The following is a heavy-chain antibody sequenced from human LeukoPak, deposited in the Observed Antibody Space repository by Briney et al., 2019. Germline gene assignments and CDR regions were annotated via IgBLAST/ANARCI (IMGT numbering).Heavy chain of an antibody. CDR2: ISYDGSNK. Sequence: GRSLRLSCAASGFTFSSYAMHWVRQAPGKGLEWVAVISYDGSNKYYADSVTGRFTISRDNSKNTLYLQMNSLRAEDTAVYYCARDLRGLLWFGELFSTFDYWGQGTLVTVSS. CDR1: GFTFSSYA. CDR3: ARDLRGLLWFGELFSTFDY. V-gene: IGHV3-30-3*01. D-gene: IGHD3-10*01. J-gene: IGHJ4*02.